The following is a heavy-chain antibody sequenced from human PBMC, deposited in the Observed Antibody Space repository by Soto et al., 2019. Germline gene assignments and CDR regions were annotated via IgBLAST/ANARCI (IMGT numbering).Heavy chain of an antibody. V-gene: IGHV1-46*01. J-gene: IGHJ5*02. Sequence: ASVKVSCKASVYTFTSCYMHCVRQAPGQGLEWMGIINPSGGSTSYAQKFQGRVTMTRDTSTSTVYMELSSLRSEDTAVYYCARDRGWELRAWFDPWGQGTLVTVSS. CDR2: INPSGGST. CDR1: VYTFTSCY. D-gene: IGHD1-26*01. CDR3: ARDRGWELRAWFDP.